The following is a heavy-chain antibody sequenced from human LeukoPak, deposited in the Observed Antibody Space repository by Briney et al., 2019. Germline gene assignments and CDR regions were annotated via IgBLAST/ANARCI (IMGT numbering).Heavy chain of an antibody. CDR2: IYHSGST. V-gene: IGHV4-38-2*02. CDR3: ARRSAGYSYLDY. D-gene: IGHD1-1*01. Sequence: SETLSLTCTVSGYSISSGYYWGWIRQPPGRGLEWIGSIYHSGSTYYNPSPKSRVTISVDTSKNQFSLKLSSVTAADTAVYYCARRSAGYSYLDYWGQGTLVTVSS. J-gene: IGHJ4*02. CDR1: GYSISSGYY.